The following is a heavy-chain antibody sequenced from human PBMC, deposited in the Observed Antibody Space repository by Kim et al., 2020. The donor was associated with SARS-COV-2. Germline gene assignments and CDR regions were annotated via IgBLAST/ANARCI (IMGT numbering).Heavy chain of an antibody. CDR2: IYYSGRT. Sequence: SETLSLTCTVSGGSISNYYWSWIRQPLGKGLEWIGYIYYSGRTKYNPSLKSRVTISVDTSKNQFSLRLNSVTAADTAVYYCAMVKDELGWFDPWGQGTLVSVSS. D-gene: IGHD5-18*01. V-gene: IGHV4-59*08. J-gene: IGHJ5*02. CDR1: GGSISNYY. CDR3: AMVKDELGWFDP.